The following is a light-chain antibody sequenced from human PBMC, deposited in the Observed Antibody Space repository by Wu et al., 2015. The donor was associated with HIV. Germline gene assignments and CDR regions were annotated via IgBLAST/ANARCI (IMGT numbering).Light chain of an antibody. CDR2: ATS. V-gene: IGKV3-15*01. Sequence: DIVMMQSPATLSLSPGERATLSCRASQSVSNNLAWYQQKPGQAPRLLIYATSTRATGVPARFSGSGSGTEFTLTISSLQSEDFATYYCQQLNTYPLTFGGGTKVEIK. J-gene: IGKJ4*01. CDR3: QQLNTYPLT. CDR1: QSVSNN.